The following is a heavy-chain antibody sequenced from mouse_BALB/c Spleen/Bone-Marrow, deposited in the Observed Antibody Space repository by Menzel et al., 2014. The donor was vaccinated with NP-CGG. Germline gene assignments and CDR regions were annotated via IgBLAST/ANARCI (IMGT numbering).Heavy chain of an antibody. CDR3: VRGNYGNYVDYFDF. Sequence: EVQVVESGGGLVKPGGSLKLSCAASGFAFSSYDMSWVRPTPEKRLEWVAYISRGGGSTYYPDTVKGRFTISRDNAKNTLCLQMSSLKSEETAMYYCVRGNYGNYVDYFDFWGQGTTLTVSS. CDR1: GFAFSSYD. J-gene: IGHJ2*01. V-gene: IGHV5-12-1*01. CDR2: ISRGGGST. D-gene: IGHD2-1*01.